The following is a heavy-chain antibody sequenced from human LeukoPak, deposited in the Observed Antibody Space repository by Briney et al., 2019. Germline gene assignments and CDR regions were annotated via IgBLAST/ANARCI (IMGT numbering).Heavy chain of an antibody. CDR2: ISGSGGST. J-gene: IGHJ4*02. CDR1: GFTLSSYA. Sequence: GGSLRLSCAASGFTLSSYAMSWVRQAPGKGLEWVSAISGSGGSTYYADSVKGRFTISRDDSKNTLYLQMNSLRAEDTAAYYCAKDANYYYGGSGYWPHWGQGTLVTVSS. CDR3: AKDANYYYGGSGYWPH. V-gene: IGHV3-23*01. D-gene: IGHD3-22*01.